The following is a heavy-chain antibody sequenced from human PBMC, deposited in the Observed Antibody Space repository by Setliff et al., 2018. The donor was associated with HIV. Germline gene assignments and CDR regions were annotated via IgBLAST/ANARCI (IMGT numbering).Heavy chain of an antibody. CDR3: ARDWRHSYDLNFDY. V-gene: IGHV3-48*04. CDR2: ISSSGSTI. J-gene: IGHJ4*02. CDR1: GFTFSSYS. D-gene: IGHD5-12*01. Sequence: PGGSLRLSCAASGFTFSSYSMNWVRQAPGKGLEWVSDISSSGSTIYYADSVKGRFTISRDNAKNSLYLQMNSLRAEDTAVYYCARDWRHSYDLNFDYWGQGTLVTVSS.